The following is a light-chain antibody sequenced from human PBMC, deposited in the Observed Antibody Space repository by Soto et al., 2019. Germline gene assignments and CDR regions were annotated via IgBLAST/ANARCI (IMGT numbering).Light chain of an antibody. CDR3: QQYHEWPQIT. V-gene: IGKV3-15*01. CDR1: QSVSSD. Sequence: EIVMTQSPATLSVSPGEGVTLSCRASQSVSSDLDWYQQKPGQSPRLLMYGPSTRATDIPARFSGGGSGTEFTRTISSLQSEDVAIYYCQQYHEWPQITFGPGTKVDIK. J-gene: IGKJ3*01. CDR2: GPS.